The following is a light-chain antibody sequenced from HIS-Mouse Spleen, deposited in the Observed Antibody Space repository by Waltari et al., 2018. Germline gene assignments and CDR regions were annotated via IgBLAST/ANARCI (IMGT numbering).Light chain of an antibody. CDR1: HIGSKS. J-gene: IGLJ2*01. CDR2: DDS. Sequence: SYVLTQPPSVSVAPGKTARLTCGGNHIGSKSVHWYQQKPGPAPVLGVYDDSARPSGIPERFSGSNSGNTATLTISRVEAGDEADYYCQVWDSSSDHVVFGGGTKLTVL. CDR3: QVWDSSSDHVV. V-gene: IGLV3-21*03.